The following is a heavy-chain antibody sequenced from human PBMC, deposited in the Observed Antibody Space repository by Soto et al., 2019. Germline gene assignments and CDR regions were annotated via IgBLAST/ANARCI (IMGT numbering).Heavy chain of an antibody. CDR3: ARSTVVNYYYYGFDV. CDR2: INPNSGGT. CDR1: GYTFTDYY. V-gene: IGHV1-2*04. J-gene: IGHJ6*02. Sequence: QVQLVQSGAEVKKPGASVKVSCKASGYTFTDYYMHWVRQAPGQGLEWMGWINPNSGGTNYAQKFQGWVTMTRDTSISTAYMDLSRLRSDDTAVYYCARSTVVNYYYYGFDVWGQGTTVTVSS. D-gene: IGHD3-22*01.